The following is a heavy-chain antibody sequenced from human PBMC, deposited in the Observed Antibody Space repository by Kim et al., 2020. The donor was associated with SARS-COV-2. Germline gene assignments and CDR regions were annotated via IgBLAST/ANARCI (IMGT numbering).Heavy chain of an antibody. J-gene: IGHJ5*02. CDR1: GFTFNTYS. V-gene: IGHV3-48*01. D-gene: IGHD2-15*01. Sequence: GGSLRLSCAASGFTFNTYSMNWVRQAPGKGLEWVSYISPSSSTIYYADSVRGRFTISRDNAMNSLFLQMSSLRAEDTAVYYCAREGDYSRFGPWGQGTLV. CDR3: AREGDYSRFGP. CDR2: ISPSSSTI.